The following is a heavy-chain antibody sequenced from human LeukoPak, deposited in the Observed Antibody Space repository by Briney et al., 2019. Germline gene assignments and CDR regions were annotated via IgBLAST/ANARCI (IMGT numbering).Heavy chain of an antibody. V-gene: IGHV3-48*01. CDR1: GFTFSSYT. D-gene: IGHD3-16*02. Sequence: PGGSLRLSCAASGFTFSSYTMNWVRQAPGKGLEWVSYITSSSSTIYYADSVKGRFTISRDNANNSLYLQMNSLRAEDTAVYYCARGQSFYDHLWGTYRPYYFDYWGQGTLVTVSS. CDR2: ITSSSSTI. J-gene: IGHJ4*02. CDR3: ARGQSFYDHLWGTYRPYYFDY.